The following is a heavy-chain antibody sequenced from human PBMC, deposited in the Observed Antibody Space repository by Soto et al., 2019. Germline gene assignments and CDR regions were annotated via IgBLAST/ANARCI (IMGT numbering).Heavy chain of an antibody. CDR2: IYYNGHA. CDR1: GGSINTNNYY. CDR3: AKFMVNASRHMEFDY. V-gene: IGHV4-39*01. D-gene: IGHD2-8*01. Sequence: SETLSLTCSVSGGSINTNNYYWGWIRQSPGQGLQWIGSIYYNGHANYNPSLKGRVTVSQDMSKNQFFLRLTSMTAADTAIYYCAKFMVNASRHMEFDYWGQGTLATVSS. J-gene: IGHJ4*02.